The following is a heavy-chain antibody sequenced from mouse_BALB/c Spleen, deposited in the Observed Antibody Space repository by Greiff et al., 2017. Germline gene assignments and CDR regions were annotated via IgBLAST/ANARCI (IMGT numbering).Heavy chain of an antibody. D-gene: IGHD1-1*01. V-gene: IGHV5-6-5*01. J-gene: IGHJ2*01. CDR3: AREHYGSSYDY. CDR2: ISSGGST. Sequence: EVKLVESGGGLVKPGGSLKLSCAASGFTFSSYAMSWVRQTPEKRLEWVASISSGGSTYYPDSVNGRFTISRDNARNILYLQMSSLRSEDTAMYYCAREHYGSSYDYWGQGTTLTVSS. CDR1: GFTFSSYA.